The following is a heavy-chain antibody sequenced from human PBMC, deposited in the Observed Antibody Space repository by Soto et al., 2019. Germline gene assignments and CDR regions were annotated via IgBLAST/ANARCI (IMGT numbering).Heavy chain of an antibody. CDR3: ARETPYYTYPHPLDP. Sequence: GSLRLSCAASGFTFSSYAMHWVRQAPGKGLEWVAVISYDGSNKYYADSVKGRFTISRDNSKNTLYLQMNSLRAEDTAVYYCARETPYYTYPHPLDPWGQGTMVTVSS. CDR2: ISYDGSNK. J-gene: IGHJ5*02. D-gene: IGHD1-26*01. V-gene: IGHV3-30-3*01. CDR1: GFTFSSYA.